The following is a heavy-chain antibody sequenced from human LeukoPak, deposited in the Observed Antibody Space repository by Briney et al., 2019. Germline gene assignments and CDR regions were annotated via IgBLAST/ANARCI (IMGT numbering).Heavy chain of an antibody. V-gene: IGHV4-30-4*01. Sequence: PSETLSLTCTVSGGSISSGDYYWSWIRQPPGKGLEWIGYIYYSGSTYYNPSLKSRVTISVDTSKNQFSLKLSSVTAADTAVYYCAREGVITMVQGFDYWGQGTLVTVSS. J-gene: IGHJ4*02. CDR1: GGSISSGDYY. CDR2: IYYSGST. D-gene: IGHD3-10*01. CDR3: AREGVITMVQGFDY.